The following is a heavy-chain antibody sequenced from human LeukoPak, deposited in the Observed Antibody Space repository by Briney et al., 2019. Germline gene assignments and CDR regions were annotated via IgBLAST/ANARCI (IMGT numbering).Heavy chain of an antibody. CDR1: GFTFSSKW. Sequence: GGSLRLSCAASGFTFSSKWMSWVRQAPGKGLEWVGNIQPDGSEGYPVDSVKGRFTISRDNARNSLFLQMNRLRVEDTAVYYCASQSFAKFDPWGEGTLVIVSS. J-gene: IGHJ5*02. CDR2: IQPDGSEG. D-gene: IGHD3-16*01. V-gene: IGHV3-7*01. CDR3: ASQSFAKFDP.